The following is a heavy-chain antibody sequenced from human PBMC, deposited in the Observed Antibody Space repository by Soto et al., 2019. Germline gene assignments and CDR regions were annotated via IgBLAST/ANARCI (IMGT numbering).Heavy chain of an antibody. CDR2: IDYNGVT. CDR3: GRVMIGTSRNTDSAY. J-gene: IGHJ4*02. CDR1: GASISSRDYY. Sequence: ETLSLTCSVSGASISSRDYYWCWILQTPGKGLEWIGNIDYNGVTYYNPSLKSRVTVSKDTSKNQFSLKVASVTAADTAIYYCGRVMIGTSRNTDSAYWGQGTLVPV. D-gene: IGHD2-2*01. V-gene: IGHV4-39*01.